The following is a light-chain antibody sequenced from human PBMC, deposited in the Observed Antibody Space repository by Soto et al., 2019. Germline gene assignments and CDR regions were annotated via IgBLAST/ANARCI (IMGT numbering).Light chain of an antibody. Sequence: QYALTQPASVSGSPGQSITISCTGTSSDVGAYNSVSWYQQHAGKAPKLMIYDVSNRPSGVSNRFSGSKSVNTASLTISGLQAEDEADYYCNSYTSSSTVVFGGGTQLTVL. CDR1: SSDVGAYNS. CDR2: DVS. J-gene: IGLJ2*01. CDR3: NSYTSSSTVV. V-gene: IGLV2-14*03.